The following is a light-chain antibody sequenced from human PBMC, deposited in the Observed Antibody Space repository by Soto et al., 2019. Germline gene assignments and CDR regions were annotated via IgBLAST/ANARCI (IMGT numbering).Light chain of an antibody. J-gene: IGKJ4*01. V-gene: IGKV3-11*01. Sequence: EIVLTQSPATLSLSPGERATLSCRASQSVSSYLAWYQQKPGQAPRLLIYDASNRATGIPARFSGSGSGTDFPLTISSLEPEDFAVYYCQQRSNWPPFGFGGGTKVEIK. CDR3: QQRSNWPPFG. CDR2: DAS. CDR1: QSVSSY.